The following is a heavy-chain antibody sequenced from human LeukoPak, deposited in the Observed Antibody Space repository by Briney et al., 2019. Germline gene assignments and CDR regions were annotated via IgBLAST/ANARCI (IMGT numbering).Heavy chain of an antibody. Sequence: PSETLSLTCIVSGFSISSRDYYWAWIRQPPGKGLEWIGSVFYSGTSDSNPSLKSRVTISVDTSKNQFSLKLSSVTAADTAVYYCARGEVNYGSAAFDIWGQGTMVTVSS. V-gene: IGHV4-38-2*02. CDR1: GFSISSRDY. CDR3: ARGEVNYGSAAFDI. D-gene: IGHD3-10*01. J-gene: IGHJ3*02. CDR2: VFYSGTS.